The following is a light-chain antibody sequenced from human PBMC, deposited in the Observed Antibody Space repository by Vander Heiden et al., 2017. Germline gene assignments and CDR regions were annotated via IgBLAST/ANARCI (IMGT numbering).Light chain of an antibody. CDR2: AAS. CDR3: QQRDSTPYT. CDR1: QSISSY. J-gene: IGKJ2*01. V-gene: IGKV1-39*01. Sequence: DIQMTQSPSSLSASVGDRVTITCRASQSISSYLNWYQQKPGKAPKLLIYAASSLQSGVPSRFSGSGSGTDFTLTISRLQPEDFATYYCQQRDSTPYTFGQRTKLEIK.